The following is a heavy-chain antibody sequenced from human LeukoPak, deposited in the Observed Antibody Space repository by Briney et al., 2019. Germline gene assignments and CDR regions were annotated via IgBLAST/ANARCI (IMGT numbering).Heavy chain of an antibody. CDR3: ARDPREDYNFDY. J-gene: IGHJ4*02. CDR1: GYTFTGYY. Sequence: ASVKVSCKASGYTFTGYYMHWVRQAPGQGLEWMGRINPNSGGTNYAQKFQGRVTMIRDTSISTAYMELSRLRSDDTAVYYCARDPREDYNFDYWGQGTLDTVSS. D-gene: IGHD4/OR15-4a*01. V-gene: IGHV1-2*06. CDR2: INPNSGGT.